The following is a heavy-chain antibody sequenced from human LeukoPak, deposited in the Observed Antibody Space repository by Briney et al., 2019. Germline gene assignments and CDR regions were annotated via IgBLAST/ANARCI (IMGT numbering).Heavy chain of an antibody. V-gene: IGHV4-39*01. J-gene: IGHJ4*02. CDR3: ARHRLRRPEFDY. Sequence: SETLSLTCTVSGDSVSSPTYFWGWIRHPPGKGLEWIGSIFYYGTSYYNPSLKSRVTISVDTSTNQFSLKLNSVTAADTAVYYCARHRLRRPEFDYWGQGTLVTVSS. CDR1: GDSVSSPTYF. CDR2: IFYYGTS. D-gene: IGHD4-17*01.